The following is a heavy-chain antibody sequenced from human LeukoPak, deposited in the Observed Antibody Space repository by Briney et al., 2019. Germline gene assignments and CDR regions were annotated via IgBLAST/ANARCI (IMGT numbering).Heavy chain of an antibody. D-gene: IGHD3-10*01. V-gene: IGHV4-4*02. CDR3: ARGRTPTGVRGVISYYYYYMDV. CDR1: GGSISSSNW. Sequence: SGTLSLTCAVSGGSISSSNWWSWVRQPPGKGLEWIGEIYHSGSTNYNPSLKSRVTISVDTSKNQFSLKLSSVTAADTAVYYCARGRTPTGVRGVISYYYYYMDVWGKGTTVTISS. J-gene: IGHJ6*03. CDR2: IYHSGST.